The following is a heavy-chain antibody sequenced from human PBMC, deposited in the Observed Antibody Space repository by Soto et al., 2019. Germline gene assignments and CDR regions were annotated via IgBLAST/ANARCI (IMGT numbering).Heavy chain of an antibody. V-gene: IGHV3-30*03. Sequence: PEGSLRLSCVASGITFNSNGMHWVRQAPGKGLERMTIISYDGSNTYSADSVKGRSTISRYNSKNTLYLQMSRLRVEDTSVYFCARDRVSIAVAGRRGPDRYYWRQGSLVTISS. D-gene: IGHD6-13*01. CDR3: ARDRVSIAVAGRRGPDRYY. CDR2: ISYDGSNT. CDR1: GITFNSNG. J-gene: IGHJ4*02.